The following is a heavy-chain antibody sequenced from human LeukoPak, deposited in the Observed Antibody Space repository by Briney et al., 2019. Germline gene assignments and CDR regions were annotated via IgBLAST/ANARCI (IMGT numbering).Heavy chain of an antibody. CDR3: ARLISLTTPPYFYYDMDV. J-gene: IGHJ6*02. V-gene: IGHV1-18*01. CDR1: GYTFSNYD. Sequence: ASVKVSCKTSGYTFSNYDITWVRQAPGQGLEWMGWISPYNGNINYAQNIQGRVTMTTDTSTSTAYMELRSLRCEDTAVYYCARLISLTTPPYFYYDMDVWGQGTTVIVSS. CDR2: ISPYNGNI. D-gene: IGHD1-1*01.